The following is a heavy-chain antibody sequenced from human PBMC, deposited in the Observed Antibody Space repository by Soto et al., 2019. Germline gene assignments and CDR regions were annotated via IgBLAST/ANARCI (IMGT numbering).Heavy chain of an antibody. V-gene: IGHV4-34*01. J-gene: IGHJ5*02. CDR3: ARGRHFTPYSSPGNWFDT. CDR1: GGSFSGYY. D-gene: IGHD6-13*01. CDR2: INHSGST. Sequence: SETLSLTCAVYGGSFSGYYWSWIRQPPGKGLEWIGEINHSGSTNYNPSLKSRVTISVDTSKNQFSLKLSSVTAADTAVYYCARGRHFTPYSSPGNWFDTWGQGTLVTVSS.